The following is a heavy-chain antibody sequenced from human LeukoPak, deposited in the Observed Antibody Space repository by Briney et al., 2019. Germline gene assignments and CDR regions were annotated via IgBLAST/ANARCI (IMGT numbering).Heavy chain of an antibody. CDR1: GGSISSSNW. J-gene: IGHJ4*02. Sequence: SETLSLTCAVSGGSISSSNWWSWVRQPPGKGLEWIGKIFHGGSTNFNPSLKSRVTMSVDRSKNQFSLNLSSVTAADTAVYYCARGEDHGSGTVHFDYWGQGTLVTV. V-gene: IGHV4-4*02. CDR3: ARGEDHGSGTVHFDY. D-gene: IGHD3-10*01. CDR2: IFHGGST.